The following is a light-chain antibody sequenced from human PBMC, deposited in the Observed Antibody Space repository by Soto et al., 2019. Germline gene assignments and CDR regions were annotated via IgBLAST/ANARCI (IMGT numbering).Light chain of an antibody. CDR3: SSYTSSDIWV. Sequence: QSALTQPASVSGSPGQSITIPCTGTSSDVGRHNYVSWYQQHPGKAPKLMIFDVSNRPSGVSNRFSGSKSGNTASLAISGLQAEDEGDYYCSSYTSSDIWVFGGGTKVTVL. V-gene: IGLV2-14*01. CDR1: SSDVGRHNY. J-gene: IGLJ3*02. CDR2: DVS.